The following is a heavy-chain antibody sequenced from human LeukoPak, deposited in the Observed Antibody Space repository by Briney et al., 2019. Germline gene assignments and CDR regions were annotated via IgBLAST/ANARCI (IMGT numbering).Heavy chain of an antibody. D-gene: IGHD1-26*01. CDR3: ARHRRVGGATGEPDKYFDY. V-gene: IGHV4-39*01. Sequence: PSETLSLTCTVSGGSISSYYWGWIRQPPGKGLEWIGSIYYSGSTYYNPSLKSRVTISVDTSKNQFSLKLSSVTAADTAVYYCARHRRVGGATGEPDKYFDYWGQGTLVTVSS. CDR2: IYYSGST. CDR1: GGSISSYY. J-gene: IGHJ4*02.